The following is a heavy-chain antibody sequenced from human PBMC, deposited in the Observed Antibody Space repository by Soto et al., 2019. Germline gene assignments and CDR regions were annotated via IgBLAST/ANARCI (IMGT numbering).Heavy chain of an antibody. CDR3: ARGRGYSYGYYYYYYGMDV. D-gene: IGHD5-18*01. CDR1: GGSFSGYY. CDR2: INHSGST. V-gene: IGHV4-34*01. Sequence: NPSETLSLTCAVYGGSFSGYYWSWIRQPPGKGLEWIGEINHSGSTNYNPSLKSRVTISVDTSKNQFSLKLRSATAADTAVYYCARGRGYSYGYYYYYYGMDVWGQGTTVTVSS. J-gene: IGHJ6*02.